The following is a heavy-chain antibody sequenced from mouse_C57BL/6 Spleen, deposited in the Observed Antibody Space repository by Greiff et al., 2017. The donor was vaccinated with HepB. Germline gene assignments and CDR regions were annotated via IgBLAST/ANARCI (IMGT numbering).Heavy chain of an antibody. V-gene: IGHV1-26*01. CDR1: GYTFTDYY. J-gene: IGHJ2*01. Sequence: VQLQQSGPELVKPGASVKISCKASGYTFTDYYMNWVKQSHGKSLEWIGDINPNNGGTSYNQKFKGKATLTVDKSSSTAYMELRSLTSEDSAVYYCARGDYDYDAWGQGTTLTVSS. D-gene: IGHD2-4*01. CDR2: INPNNGGT. CDR3: ARGDYDYDA.